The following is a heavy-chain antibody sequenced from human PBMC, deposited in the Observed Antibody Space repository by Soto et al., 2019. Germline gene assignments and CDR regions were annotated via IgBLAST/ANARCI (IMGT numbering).Heavy chain of an antibody. V-gene: IGHV1-69*13. CDR2: IIPMFGTA. CDR3: TRGWGHDSADYYYAY. CDR1: GDTFSIYA. Sequence: SVKVSCKASGDTFSIYAISCVLQSPVQGLEWMGGIIPMFGTANYAQKFKGRVTITADESTDTAYMELRSLRSEDTAVYYCTRGWGHDSADYYYAYWGQGTLVTVSS. J-gene: IGHJ4*02. D-gene: IGHD3-22*01.